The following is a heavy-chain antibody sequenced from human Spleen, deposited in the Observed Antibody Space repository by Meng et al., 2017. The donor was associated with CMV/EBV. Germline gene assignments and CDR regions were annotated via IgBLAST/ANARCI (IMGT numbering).Heavy chain of an antibody. D-gene: IGHD3-3*01. Sequence: SQTLSLTCAVYGGSFSGNYWSWIRQPPGKGLEWIGSIYYSGSTYYNPSLKSRVTISVDTSKNQFSLKLSSVTAADTAVYYCARDGNDYDFWSGYQTEYYFDYWGQGTLVTVSS. J-gene: IGHJ4*02. CDR2: IYYSGST. V-gene: IGHV4-34*01. CDR1: GGSFSGNY. CDR3: ARDGNDYDFWSGYQTEYYFDY.